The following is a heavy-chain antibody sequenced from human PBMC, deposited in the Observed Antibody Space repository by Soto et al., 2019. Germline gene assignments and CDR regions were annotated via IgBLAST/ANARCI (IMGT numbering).Heavy chain of an antibody. V-gene: IGHV1-8*02. J-gene: IGHJ6*02. CDR3: AREGVRGMDV. Sequence: ASVKVSCKTSGYRFSDYGISWVRQAPGQGFEYLGWMNPNSGNTGYVKKFQGRVTMTRDTSMSTVYMELSSLRSEDTAVYYCAREGVRGMDVWGQGTTVTVSS. D-gene: IGHD3-16*01. CDR2: MNPNSGNT. CDR1: GYRFSDYG.